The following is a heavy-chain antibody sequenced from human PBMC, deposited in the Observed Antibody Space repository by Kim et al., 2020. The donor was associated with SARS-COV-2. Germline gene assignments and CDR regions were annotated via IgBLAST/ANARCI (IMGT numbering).Heavy chain of an antibody. CDR1: GGSISSYY. Sequence: SETLSLTCTVSGGSISSYYWSWIRQPPGKGLEWVGYIYYSGSTNYNPSLKSRVTLSVDTSKNQSSLKLSSVTAADTAGYYCARTRLGVTSTTFYFDYWGQGTLVTVSS. V-gene: IGHV4-59*08. CDR2: IYYSGST. J-gene: IGHJ4*02. CDR3: ARTRLGVTSTTFYFDY. D-gene: IGHD3-10*01.